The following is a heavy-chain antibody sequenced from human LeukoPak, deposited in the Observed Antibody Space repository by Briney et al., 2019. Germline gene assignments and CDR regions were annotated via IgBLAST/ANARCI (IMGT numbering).Heavy chain of an antibody. CDR2: INPTGEST. J-gene: IGHJ4*02. Sequence: VASVKVSCKASGYTFTGYYMHWVRQAPGQGLEWMGMINPTGESTTYAQMFQGRLTVTRDTSTSTVYMELSSLKSEDTAVYYCTSPAGSTPHYFDYWGQGSLLTVSS. D-gene: IGHD6-25*01. CDR3: TSPAGSTPHYFDY. CDR1: GYTFTGYY. V-gene: IGHV1-46*01.